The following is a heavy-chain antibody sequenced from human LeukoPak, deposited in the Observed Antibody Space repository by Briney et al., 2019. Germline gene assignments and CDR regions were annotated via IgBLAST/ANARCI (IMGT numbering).Heavy chain of an antibody. Sequence: GGSLRHSCAASGFTFSNYWMSWVRQAPGKGLEWVANIKQDGSEKYYVDSVKGRFTISRDNAKNSLYLQMNSLRAEDTAVYYCARSESYYYFDFGGQGTLVTVSS. V-gene: IGHV3-7*01. J-gene: IGHJ4*02. CDR2: IKQDGSEK. CDR1: GFTFSNYW. CDR3: ARSESYYYFDF. D-gene: IGHD1-26*01.